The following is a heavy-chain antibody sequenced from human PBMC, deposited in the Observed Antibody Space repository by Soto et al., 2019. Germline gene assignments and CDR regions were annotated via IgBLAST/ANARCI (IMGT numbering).Heavy chain of an antibody. CDR1: GFTVSSNY. J-gene: IGHJ6*03. V-gene: IGHV3-53*04. Sequence: GGSLRLSCAASGFTVSSNYMSWVRQAPGKGLEWVSVIYSGGSTYYADSVKGRFTISRHNSKNTLYLQMNSLRAEDTAVYYCARVRSRDYEKAYYYYYYYMDVWGKGTTVTVSS. CDR3: ARVRSRDYEKAYYYYYYYMDV. D-gene: IGHD4-17*01. CDR2: IYSGGST.